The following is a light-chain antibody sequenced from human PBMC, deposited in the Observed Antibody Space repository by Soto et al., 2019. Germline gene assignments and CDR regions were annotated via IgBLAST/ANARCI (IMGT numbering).Light chain of an antibody. CDR2: EGS. CDR3: CSYVGSNTWV. Sequence: QSVLTQPASVSGSPGQSITISCTGTSSDVGSYNLVSWYQQHPGKAPKLMIYEGSKRPSGVSNRFSGSKSGNTASLTISGLQAEDAADDYCCSYVGSNTWVFGGGTKLTVL. V-gene: IGLV2-23*01. CDR1: SSDVGSYNL. J-gene: IGLJ3*02.